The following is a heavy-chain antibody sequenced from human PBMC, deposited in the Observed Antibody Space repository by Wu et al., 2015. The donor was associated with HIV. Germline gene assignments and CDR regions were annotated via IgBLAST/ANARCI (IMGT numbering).Heavy chain of an antibody. CDR3: ARDELFRVDDAFDL. D-gene: IGHD3-10*01. CDR1: GYTFIDYY. CDR2: INPNRGGV. Sequence: QVQLLQSGAELKKPGASVIVSCKASGYTFIDYYIYWVRKTPGQGLEWMGWINPNRGGVKYAQKFQGRVTMTRDTAVSTAYMELNSLTSDDTAVYYCARDELFRVDDAFDLWGQGTLVTVSS. J-gene: IGHJ3*01. V-gene: IGHV1-2*02.